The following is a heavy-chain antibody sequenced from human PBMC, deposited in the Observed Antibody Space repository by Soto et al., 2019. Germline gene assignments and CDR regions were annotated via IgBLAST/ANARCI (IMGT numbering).Heavy chain of an antibody. CDR3: ARTTPGPLFPHYYYYGMDV. Sequence: GGSLRLSCAASGFTFSSYSMHWVRQVPGKGLEWVAVISYDGSNKYYADSVKGRFTISRDNSKNTLYLQMNSLRAEDTAVYYCARTTPGPLFPHYYYYGMDVWGQGTTVTVSS. J-gene: IGHJ6*01. V-gene: IGHV3-30-3*01. CDR2: ISYDGSNK. D-gene: IGHD4-17*01. CDR1: GFTFSSYS.